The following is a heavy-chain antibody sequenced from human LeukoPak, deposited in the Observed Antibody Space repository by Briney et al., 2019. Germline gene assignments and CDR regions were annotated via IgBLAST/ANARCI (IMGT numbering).Heavy chain of an antibody. V-gene: IGHV3-21*01. J-gene: IGHJ5*02. CDR1: GITFSSYS. Sequence: GGSLRLSCAASGITFSSYSMNWVRQAPGKGLEWVSSISSSSSYIYYADSVKGRFTISRDNAKNSLYLQMNSLRAEDTAVYYCAREIVAAASTVLFDPWGQGTLVTVSS. CDR2: ISSSSSYI. D-gene: IGHD6-13*01. CDR3: AREIVAAASTVLFDP.